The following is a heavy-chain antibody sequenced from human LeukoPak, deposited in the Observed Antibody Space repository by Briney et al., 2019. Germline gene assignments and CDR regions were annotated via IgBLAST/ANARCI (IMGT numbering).Heavy chain of an antibody. CDR1: GFTFSSYW. CDR2: IKQDGSEK. Sequence: GGSLRLSCAASGFTFSSYWMSWVRKAPGKGLEWVANIKQDGSEKYYVDSVKGRFTISRDNAKNSLYLQMNSLRAEDTAVYYCARDHYGSGSYYYYGMDIWGKGTTVTVSS. J-gene: IGHJ6*04. D-gene: IGHD3-10*01. CDR3: ARDHYGSGSYYYYGMDI. V-gene: IGHV3-7*03.